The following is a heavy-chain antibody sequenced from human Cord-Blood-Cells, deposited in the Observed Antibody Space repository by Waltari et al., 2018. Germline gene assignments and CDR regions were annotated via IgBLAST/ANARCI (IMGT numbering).Heavy chain of an antibody. D-gene: IGHD6-19*01. Sequence: QVQLQESGPGLVKPSETLSLTCTVSGGSISSYYWSWIRQPPGKGLEWIGYIYYRGSTNYNPPLKSRVTISVDTSKNQFSLKLSSVTAADTAVYYCARDMAGTLYAFDIWGQGTMVTVSS. CDR3: ARDMAGTLYAFDI. CDR1: GGSISSYY. V-gene: IGHV4-59*01. CDR2: IYYRGST. J-gene: IGHJ3*02.